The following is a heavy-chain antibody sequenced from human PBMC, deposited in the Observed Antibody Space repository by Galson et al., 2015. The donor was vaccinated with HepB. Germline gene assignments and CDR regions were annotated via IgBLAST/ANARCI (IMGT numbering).Heavy chain of an antibody. J-gene: IGHJ4*02. CDR2: INPSGGAT. Sequence: SVKVSCKASGYTFTNYYIHWVRQAPGHGLEWMGIINPSGGATTYAQKFQGRVTMTRDTSTSTVYVELSSLRSEDTAVYYCARGPYSSLYYFDYWGQGTLVTVSS. CDR1: GYTFTNYY. CDR3: ARGPYSSLYYFDY. D-gene: IGHD6-13*01. V-gene: IGHV1-46*01.